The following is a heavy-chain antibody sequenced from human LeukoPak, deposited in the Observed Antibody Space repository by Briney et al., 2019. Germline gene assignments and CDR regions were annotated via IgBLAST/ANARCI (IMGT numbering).Heavy chain of an antibody. V-gene: IGHV5-51*04. Sequence: GAPRQISGRGLGSPSTSYWIGGGRQLPGKGLKWWGVIYPGDSRIRYNPSCQGQVTISVDKPISTAYLQWVSLNASDTAMDYCAYRDLSSTWSFPWGQGTLVTVSS. CDR2: IYPGDSRI. J-gene: IGHJ5*02. D-gene: IGHD6-13*01. CDR1: GSPSTSYW. CDR3: AYRDLSSTWSFP.